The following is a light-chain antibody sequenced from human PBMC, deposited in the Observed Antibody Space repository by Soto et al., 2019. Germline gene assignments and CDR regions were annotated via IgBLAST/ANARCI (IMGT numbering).Light chain of an antibody. J-gene: IGKJ1*01. CDR3: QQYGSSGT. V-gene: IGKV1-5*01. CDR2: AAS. CDR1: QTISSW. Sequence: DIQMSQSPSTLSGYVGDRVTITCRASQTISSWLAWYQQKPGKAPKLLIYAASSLQSGVPSRFSGSGSGTDFTLTISRLEPEDFAVYYCQQYGSSGTFGQRSMADVK.